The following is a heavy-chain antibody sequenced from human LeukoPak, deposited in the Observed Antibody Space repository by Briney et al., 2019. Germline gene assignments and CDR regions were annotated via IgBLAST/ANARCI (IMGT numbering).Heavy chain of an antibody. CDR2: IYSDGQRI. J-gene: IGHJ4*02. V-gene: IGHV3-74*01. CDR1: GFTFTNYW. CDR3: ARRRLDDY. D-gene: IGHD6-6*01. Sequence: GGSLRLSCAASGFTFTNYWIHWVRQPPGKGLVWVSRIYSDGQRIYYADSVKGRFTISRDNTKDTLYLQMNSLRADDTAVYYCARRRLDDYWGQGTLVTVSS.